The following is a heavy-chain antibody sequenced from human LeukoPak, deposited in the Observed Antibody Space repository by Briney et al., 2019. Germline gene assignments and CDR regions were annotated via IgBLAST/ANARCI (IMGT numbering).Heavy chain of an antibody. CDR3: ARQYSSGWYPGY. D-gene: IGHD6-19*01. V-gene: IGHV4-39*01. Sequence: SETLSLTCTVSGGSISSSGYYWGWIRQPPGKGLEWIGSIYYSGSTYYNPSLKSRVTISVDTSKNQFSLKLSSVTAAGTAVYYCARQYSSGWYPGYWGQGTLVTVSS. CDR1: GGSISSSGYY. J-gene: IGHJ4*02. CDR2: IYYSGST.